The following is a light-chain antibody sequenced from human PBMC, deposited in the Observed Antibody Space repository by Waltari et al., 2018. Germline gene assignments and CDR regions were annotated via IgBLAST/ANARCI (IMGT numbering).Light chain of an antibody. CDR1: QGISSY. V-gene: IGKV1-9*01. J-gene: IGKJ2*01. Sequence: DIQLTQSPSFLSASVGDRVTITCRDSQGISSYLAWYQQNPGKAPKLLIYAASTLQSGVPSRFSGSGSGTEFTLTISSLQPEDFATYYCQQLNSYPPYTFGQGTKLEIK. CDR3: QQLNSYPPYT. CDR2: AAS.